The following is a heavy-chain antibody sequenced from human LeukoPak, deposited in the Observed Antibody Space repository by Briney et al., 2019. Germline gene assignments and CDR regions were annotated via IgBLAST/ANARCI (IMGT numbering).Heavy chain of an antibody. CDR2: IYPGDSDT. CDR1: GYSFTSYW. Sequence: GESLKISCKGSGYSFTSYWIGWVRQMPGKGLEWMGIIYPGDSDTRYSPSFQGQVTISADKSISTAYLQWSSLKASDTAMYYCARLLDYDSSGYYMSFDYWGQGTLVTVSS. V-gene: IGHV5-51*01. CDR3: ARLLDYDSSGYYMSFDY. D-gene: IGHD3-22*01. J-gene: IGHJ4*02.